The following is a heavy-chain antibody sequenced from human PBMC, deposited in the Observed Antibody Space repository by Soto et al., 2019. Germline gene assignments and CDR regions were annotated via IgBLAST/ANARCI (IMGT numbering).Heavy chain of an antibody. D-gene: IGHD6-13*01. V-gene: IGHV3-23*01. CDR3: AYSSTPCDY. J-gene: IGHJ4*02. Sequence: EVQLLESGGGLVQPGGSLRLSYAASGFTFSSYAMSWVRQAPGKGLEWVSAISGSGGSTYYADYVKGRFTISRDKSKNPLYLQMNSLRAEDTAVYYCAYSSTPCDYWGQGTLVIVSS. CDR2: ISGSGGST. CDR1: GFTFSSYA.